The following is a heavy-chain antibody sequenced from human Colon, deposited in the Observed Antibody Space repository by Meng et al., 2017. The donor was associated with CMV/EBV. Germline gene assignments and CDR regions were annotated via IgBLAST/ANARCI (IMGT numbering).Heavy chain of an antibody. V-gene: IGHV3-72*01. J-gene: IGHJ5*02. D-gene: IGHD2-21*01. CDR2: IRNKANSYTT. CDR3: ARVWRGRWFAP. Sequence: ASRFSFTDHYMDWVRLAPGKGLEWVGRIRNKANSYTTEYAASVKGRFTILRDDSKNSVYLQMNSLKTEDTAVYYCARVWRGRWFAPWGQGTLVTVSS. CDR1: RFSFTDHY.